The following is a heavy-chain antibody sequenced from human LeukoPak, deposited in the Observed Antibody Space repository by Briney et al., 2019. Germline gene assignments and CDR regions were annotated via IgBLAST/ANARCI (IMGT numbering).Heavy chain of an antibody. V-gene: IGHV3-15*01. D-gene: IGHD4/OR15-4a*01. CDR2: IKSKTDGGTR. CDR3: TTFDYAAFLI. Sequence: GGSLTLSCAVSGFTSSSAWMSWVRQAPGKGLEWVGRIKSKTDGGTRDYAAPVKGRFTISRDDSKNTLYLQMNSLKTEDTAVYYCTTFDYAAFLIWGQGTMVTVSS. J-gene: IGHJ3*02. CDR1: GFTSSSAW.